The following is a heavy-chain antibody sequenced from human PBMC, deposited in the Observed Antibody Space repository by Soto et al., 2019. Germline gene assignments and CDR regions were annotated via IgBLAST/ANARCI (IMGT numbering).Heavy chain of an antibody. Sequence: ASVKVSCKASGYTFTGYYMHWVRQAPGQGLEWMGWINPNSGGTNYAQKFQGWVTMTRDTSISTAYMELSRLRSDDTAVYYCARARNIAAVPVAWFDPWGQGTLVTVPQ. D-gene: IGHD6-13*01. J-gene: IGHJ5*02. CDR2: INPNSGGT. V-gene: IGHV1-2*04. CDR3: ARARNIAAVPVAWFDP. CDR1: GYTFTGYY.